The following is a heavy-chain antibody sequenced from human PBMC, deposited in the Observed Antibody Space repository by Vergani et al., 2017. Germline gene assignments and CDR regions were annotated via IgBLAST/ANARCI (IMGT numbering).Heavy chain of an antibody. CDR3: ARLVGASLYYCDY. CDR1: GGSISSSSYY. D-gene: IGHD1-26*01. Sequence: QLQLQESGPGLVKPSETLSLTCTVSGGSISSSSYYWGWIRQPPGKGLEWIGSIYYSGSTYYNPSLKSRVTISGETSKNQFSLKLSSVTAADTAVYYCARLVGASLYYCDYWGQGTLVTVSS. V-gene: IGHV4-39*01. J-gene: IGHJ4*02. CDR2: IYYSGST.